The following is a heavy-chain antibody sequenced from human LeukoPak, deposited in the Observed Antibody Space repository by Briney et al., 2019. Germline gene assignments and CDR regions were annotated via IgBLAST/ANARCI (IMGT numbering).Heavy chain of an antibody. J-gene: IGHJ4*02. Sequence: PGGSLRLSCTASGFTFSSYWMSWVRQAPGKGLEWVAVIQNDASTENFAVSVKGRFTISRDNSKNTVFLQMNSLRVEDTAVYYCARELSQIVWGGLDYGGQGTLVSVSS. V-gene: IGHV3-30*03. CDR2: IQNDASTE. CDR3: ARELSQIVWGGLDY. CDR1: GFTFSSYW. D-gene: IGHD2-21*01.